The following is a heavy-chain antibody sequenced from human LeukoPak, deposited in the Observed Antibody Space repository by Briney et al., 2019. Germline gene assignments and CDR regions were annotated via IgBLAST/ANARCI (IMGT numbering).Heavy chain of an antibody. J-gene: IGHJ3*02. CDR2: IGNSAVNI. Sequence: GGSLRLSCAASGFTFSSYAMSWVRQVPGKGMEWGSSIGNSAVNIYSADSVMGRLTISRDNSKNMLYLQMHSLSAEDTAEYYCAKVRTTGTTLRGAFDIRGQGTMVTVSS. CDR1: GFTFSSYA. D-gene: IGHD1-1*01. V-gene: IGHV3-23*01. CDR3: AKVRTTGTTLRGAFDI.